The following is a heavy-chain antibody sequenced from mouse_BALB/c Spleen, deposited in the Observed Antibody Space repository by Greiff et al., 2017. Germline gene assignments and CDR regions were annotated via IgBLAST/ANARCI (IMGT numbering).Heavy chain of an antibody. Sequence: EVQLVESGGGLVQPKGSLKLSCAASGFTFNTYAMHWVCQAPGKGLEWVARIRSKSNNYATYYADSVKDRFTISRDDSQSMLYLQMNNLKTEDTAMYYCVRDSGYWYFDVWGAGTTVTVSS. V-gene: IGHV10-3*03. CDR2: IRSKSNNYAT. CDR1: GFTFNTYA. J-gene: IGHJ1*01. CDR3: VRDSGYWYFDV.